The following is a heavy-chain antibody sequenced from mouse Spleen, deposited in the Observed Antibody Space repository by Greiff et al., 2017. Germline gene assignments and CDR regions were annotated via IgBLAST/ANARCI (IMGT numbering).Heavy chain of an antibody. D-gene: IGHD3-2*01. CDR3: TTDSSGSSAMDY. J-gene: IGHJ4*01. CDR2: IDPENGDT. CDR1: GFNIKDDY. Sequence: EVKLMESGAELVRPGASVKLSCTASGFNIKDDYMHWVKQRPEQGLEWIGWIDPENGDTEYASKFQGKATITADTSSNTAYLQLSSLTSEDTAVYYCTTDSSGSSAMDYWGQGTSVTVSS. V-gene: IGHV14-4*01.